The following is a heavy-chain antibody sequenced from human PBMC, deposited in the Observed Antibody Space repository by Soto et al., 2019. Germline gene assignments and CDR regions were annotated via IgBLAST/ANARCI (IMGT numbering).Heavy chain of an antibody. CDR3: ARQGPLLGYCESTRYHYDY. CDR1: GYTFPSYW. CDR2: IYPGDSDA. D-gene: IGHD2-2*01. J-gene: IGHJ4*02. V-gene: IGHV5-51*01. Sequence: LGESLKISCKGSGYTFPSYWIGWVRQMPGKGLEWMGIIYPGDSDARYSPSFQGQVTISVDMSISTAYLHLSSLKASDTAMYYCARQGPLLGYCESTRYHYDYWGQGTLVTVSS.